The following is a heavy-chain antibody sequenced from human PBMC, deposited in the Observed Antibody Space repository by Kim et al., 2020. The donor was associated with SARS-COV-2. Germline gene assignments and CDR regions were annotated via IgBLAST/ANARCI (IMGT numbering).Heavy chain of an antibody. CDR3: ARISGSYAHYYYGMDV. Sequence: SVKGRFTISRDNSKNTLYLQMNSLRAEDTAVYYGARISGSYAHYYYGMDVWGQGTTVTVSS. J-gene: IGHJ6*02. V-gene: IGHV3-30*01. D-gene: IGHD1-26*01.